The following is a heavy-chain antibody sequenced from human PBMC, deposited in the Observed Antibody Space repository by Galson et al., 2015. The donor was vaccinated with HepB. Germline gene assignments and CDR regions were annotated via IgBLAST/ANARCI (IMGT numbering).Heavy chain of an antibody. V-gene: IGHV3-11*06. J-gene: IGHJ4*02. Sequence: SLRLSCAASGFTFSDYYMSWIRQAPGKGLEWISYISSSTIYTNYADSVKGRFTISRDNVKNSMYLQMNSLRAEDTAVYFCARVADADYGDHSHFDYWGQGTLVTASS. CDR1: GFTFSDYY. CDR3: ARVADADYGDHSHFDY. D-gene: IGHD4-17*01. CDR2: ISSSTIYT.